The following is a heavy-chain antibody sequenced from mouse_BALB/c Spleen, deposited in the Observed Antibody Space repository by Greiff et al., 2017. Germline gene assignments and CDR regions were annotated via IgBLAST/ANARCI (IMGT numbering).Heavy chain of an antibody. CDR3: ARSPGNYPMDC. D-gene: IGHD2-1*01. J-gene: IGHJ4*01. CDR1: GFTIKDYY. V-gene: IGHV14-1*02. Sequence: VQLQQSGAEFVRPGALVKLSCKASGFTIKDYYMYWVKQRPEQGLEWIGWIDPENGNTIYDPKFQGKASITADTYSNTAYLQLSSQTSEDTAVYYCARSPGNYPMDCWGQGTSVTVSS. CDR2: IDPENGNT.